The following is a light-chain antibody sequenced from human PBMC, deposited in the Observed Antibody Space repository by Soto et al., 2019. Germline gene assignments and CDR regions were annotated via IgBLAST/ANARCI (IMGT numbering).Light chain of an antibody. CDR1: QSISSW. Sequence: DIQMTQSPSTLSASVGDRVTITCRASQSISSWLAWYQQKPGKAPKLLIYKASSLESGVPSRFSGSGSETEFTLTIISLQPDDFATYYCQQYNTYVFTFGPGTKVDIK. V-gene: IGKV1-5*03. CDR3: QQYNTYVFT. CDR2: KAS. J-gene: IGKJ3*01.